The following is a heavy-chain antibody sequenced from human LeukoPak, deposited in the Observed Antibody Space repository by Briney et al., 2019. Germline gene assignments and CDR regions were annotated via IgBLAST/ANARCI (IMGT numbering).Heavy chain of an antibody. CDR1: GFTFSSYG. CDR2: IWYNGSRK. Sequence: GGSLILSCAASGFTFSSYGMHWVRQAPGKGLEWVAVIWYNGSRKYYTDSVKGRFTISRDNSKNTLYLQMNSLRAEDTAVYYCSKDYWFTPDHWGHGTLVTVSS. D-gene: IGHD2-15*01. V-gene: IGHV3-33*06. CDR3: SKDYWFTPDH. J-gene: IGHJ1*01.